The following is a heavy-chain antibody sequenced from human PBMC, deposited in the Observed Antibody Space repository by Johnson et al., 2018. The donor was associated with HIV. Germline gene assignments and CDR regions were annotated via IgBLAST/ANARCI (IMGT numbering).Heavy chain of an antibody. CDR2: ISYDGSNK. J-gene: IGHJ3*02. CDR1: GFTFSSYG. Sequence: QVLLVESGGGVVQPGRSLRLSCAASGFTFSSYGMHWVRQAPGKGLEWVAVISYDGSNKYYADSVKGRFTISRDNSKNTLYLQMNSLRAEDTALYFCARGKGAAVGLDAFDIWGQGIRVTVSS. CDR3: ARGKGAAVGLDAFDI. V-gene: IGHV3-30*03. D-gene: IGHD6-13*01.